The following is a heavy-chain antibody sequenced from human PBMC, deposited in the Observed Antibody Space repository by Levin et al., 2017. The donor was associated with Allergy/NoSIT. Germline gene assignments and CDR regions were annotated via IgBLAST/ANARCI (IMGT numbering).Heavy chain of an antibody. V-gene: IGHV3-43*01. J-gene: IGHJ4*02. CDR2: ISWDGSTT. Sequence: GESLKISCVASGFTFDDHTMHWVRQAPGKGLEWVSLISWDGSTTYYADSVTGRFPISRDNSKNSLYLQMNSLRTEDTALYYCAREEYYNSNLVFDYWGQGTLVTVSS. CDR3: AREEYYNSNLVFDY. D-gene: IGHD3-22*01. CDR1: GFTFDDHT.